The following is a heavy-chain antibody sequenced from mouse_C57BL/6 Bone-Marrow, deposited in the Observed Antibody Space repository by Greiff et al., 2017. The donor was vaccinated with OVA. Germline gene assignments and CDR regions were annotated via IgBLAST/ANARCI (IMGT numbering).Heavy chain of an antibody. CDR1: GYTFTSYD. D-gene: IGHD3-1*01. J-gene: IGHJ3*01. Sequence: VQLQQSGPELVKPGASVKLSCKASGYTFTSYDINWVKQRPGQGLEWIGWIYPRDGSTKYNEKFKGKATLTVDTSSSTAYMELHSLTSEDSAVYFCASSGGLAWFAYWGQGTLVTVSA. CDR2: IYPRDGST. V-gene: IGHV1-85*01. CDR3: ASSGGLAWFAY.